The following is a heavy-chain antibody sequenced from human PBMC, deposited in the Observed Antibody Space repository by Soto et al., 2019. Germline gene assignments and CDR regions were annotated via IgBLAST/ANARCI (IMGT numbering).Heavy chain of an antibody. CDR2: ISGSGGST. Sequence: EVQLLESGGGLVQPGGSLRLSCAASGFTFSSYAMSWVRQAPGKGLEWVSAISGSGGSTYYADSVKGRFTISRDNSKNTLYLQMSSLRAEDTAVYYCAKLLSQAMILFDYWGQGTLVTVSS. D-gene: IGHD3-10*01. CDR1: GFTFSSYA. V-gene: IGHV3-23*01. CDR3: AKLLSQAMILFDY. J-gene: IGHJ4*02.